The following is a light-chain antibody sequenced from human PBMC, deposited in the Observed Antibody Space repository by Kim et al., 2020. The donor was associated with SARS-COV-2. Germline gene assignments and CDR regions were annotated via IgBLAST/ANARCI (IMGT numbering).Light chain of an antibody. CDR3: QQYGSSSPYS. CDR1: QSVSD. V-gene: IGKV3-20*01. CDR2: GTS. J-gene: IGKJ2*03. Sequence: EIVLTQSPGTLSLSPGERATLSCRASQSVSDLAWYQHKRGQAPRLLIYGTSSRATGIPDRFSGSGSGTDFSLTITRLEPEDFAVYYCQQYGSSSPYSFGQGTKLEI.